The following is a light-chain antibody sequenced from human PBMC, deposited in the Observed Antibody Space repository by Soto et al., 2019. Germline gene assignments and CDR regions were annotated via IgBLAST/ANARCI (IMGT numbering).Light chain of an antibody. CDR2: GAS. CDR3: QQYQKWPLT. CDR1: QSVSSN. V-gene: IGKV3-15*01. J-gene: IGKJ4*01. Sequence: EIVMTQSPATLSVSPGERATLSCRASQSVSSNLAWYQHKPGQAPRLLIYGASIRATGVPAKFSGSGSGTEFTLTISSLQSEDVAVYYCQQYQKWPLTFGGGTKAEIK.